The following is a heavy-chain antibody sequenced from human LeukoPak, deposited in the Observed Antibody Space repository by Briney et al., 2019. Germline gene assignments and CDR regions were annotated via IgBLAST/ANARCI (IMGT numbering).Heavy chain of an antibody. V-gene: IGHV4-59*01. CDR2: IYYTGST. Sequence: SETLSLTCTLSGGPISTYYWTWIRQPPGKGLEWIGYIYYTGSTNYNPSLKSRVTISVDTSKNQFPLKLSSVTAADTAVYYCARYYYDSSGAWRYYDLWGRGTLVTVSS. CDR1: GGPISTYY. J-gene: IGHJ2*01. CDR3: ARYYYDSSGAWRYYDL. D-gene: IGHD3-22*01.